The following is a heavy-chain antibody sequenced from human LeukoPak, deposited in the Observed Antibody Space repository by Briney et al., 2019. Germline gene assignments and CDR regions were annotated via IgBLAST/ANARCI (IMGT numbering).Heavy chain of an antibody. D-gene: IGHD3-3*01. CDR3: TTDFSHFDFSSGYYSY. CDR2: IKSNLDGGTT. J-gene: IGHJ4*02. V-gene: IGHV3-15*05. Sequence: PGGSLRLSCAASGFTFSTYAVNWVRQAPGKGLEWVGRIKSNLDGGTTDFAAPVKGRFSISRDDLARTLYLQMNNLKADDTGVYYCTTDFSHFDFSSGYYSYWGQGSLVTVSS. CDR1: GFTFSTYA.